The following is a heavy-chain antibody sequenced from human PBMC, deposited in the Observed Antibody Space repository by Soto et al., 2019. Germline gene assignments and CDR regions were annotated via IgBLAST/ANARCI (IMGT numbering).Heavy chain of an antibody. CDR3: AKDTLDS. V-gene: IGHV3-7*01. Sequence: EGSLRLSCAGSGFTFSTYWMTWVRQAPGKGLEWVANIKPDGREKYYVDSVKGRFTISRDNAKNSLYLQMSSLRAEDTAVYYCAKDTLDSWGQGTLVTVSS. CDR2: IKPDGREK. CDR1: GFTFSTYW. J-gene: IGHJ4*02.